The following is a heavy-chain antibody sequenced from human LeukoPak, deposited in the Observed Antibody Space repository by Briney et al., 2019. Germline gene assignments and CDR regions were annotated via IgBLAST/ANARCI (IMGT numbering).Heavy chain of an antibody. CDR2: IYNSGST. V-gene: IGHV4-59*01. Sequence: SETLSHTCTVSGDSISTYYWSWIRQPPGKRLEWIGYIYNSGSTNYNPSLKSRVTISVDTSKNQVSLKLSSVTAADTAVYYCARLGRDYWGQGILVTVSS. J-gene: IGHJ4*02. CDR1: GDSISTYY. D-gene: IGHD2-15*01. CDR3: ARLGRDY.